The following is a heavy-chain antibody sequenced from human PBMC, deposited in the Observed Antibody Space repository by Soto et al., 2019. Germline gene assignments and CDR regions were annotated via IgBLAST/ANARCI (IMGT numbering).Heavy chain of an antibody. CDR3: ARGLRIYYDRSGLHY. D-gene: IGHD3-22*01. Sequence: FLRLSCAASGFTFSNYEMNWVRQTPGKGLEWVSYISYTGSTIYYADSVRGRFTISRDNSKNSLYLQMNSLRAEDTAVYYCARGLRIYYDRSGLHYWGQGTLVTVSS. V-gene: IGHV3-48*03. J-gene: IGHJ4*02. CDR1: GFTFSNYE. CDR2: ISYTGSTI.